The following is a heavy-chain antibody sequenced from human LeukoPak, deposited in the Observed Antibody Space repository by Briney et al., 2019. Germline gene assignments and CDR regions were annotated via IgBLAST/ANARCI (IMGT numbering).Heavy chain of an antibody. CDR1: GGSISNYC. CDR2: SYYSGST. D-gene: IGHD6-6*01. Sequence: PSETLSLTCSVSGGSISNYCXSWXXXPPGXGLEYIGYSYYSGSTDYNPSLKSRVTISVDTSKNQFSLMLTSVTAADSAVYYCARQSISSRRAFDIWGQGTMVTVSS. V-gene: IGHV4-59*08. CDR3: ARQSISSRRAFDI. J-gene: IGHJ3*02.